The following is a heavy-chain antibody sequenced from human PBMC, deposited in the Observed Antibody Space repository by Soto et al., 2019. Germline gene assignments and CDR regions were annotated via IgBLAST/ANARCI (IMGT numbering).Heavy chain of an antibody. CDR3: TRYSYGASEY. Sequence: EVQLVESGGGLVKPGGSLRLSCAASGFTVSNAWMSWVRQAPGKGLEWVGRIKSKTDGGRTEYDAPVKGRFTISRNDSKNTLYLQMNSLKTDDTAVYYCTRYSYGASEYWGQGTLVTVSS. V-gene: IGHV3-15*01. J-gene: IGHJ4*02. CDR2: IKSKTDGGRT. CDR1: GFTVSNAW. D-gene: IGHD5-18*01.